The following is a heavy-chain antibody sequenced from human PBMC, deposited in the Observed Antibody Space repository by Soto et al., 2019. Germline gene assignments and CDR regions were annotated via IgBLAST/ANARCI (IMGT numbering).Heavy chain of an antibody. V-gene: IGHV4-34*01. J-gene: IGHJ6*02. CDR2: INHSGTS. CDR1: GGSFSGYY. D-gene: IGHD2-21*01. Sequence: PSETLSLTCAVYGGSFSGYYWTWIRQPPGKGLEWIGEINHSGTSNFNPSLKSRLTISLDTSKKHFSLKLSSVTDADTAAYYCARADRTRVNSYSLDVWGQGTTVTVSS. CDR3: ARADRTRVNSYSLDV.